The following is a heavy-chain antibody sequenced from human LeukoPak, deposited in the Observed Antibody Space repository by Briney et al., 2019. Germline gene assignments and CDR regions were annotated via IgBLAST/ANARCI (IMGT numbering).Heavy chain of an antibody. CDR3: ARTVRYYYDSSGYREGLYFDY. CDR2: IYYSGST. V-gene: IGHV4-59*08. CDR1: GGSISSYY. D-gene: IGHD3-22*01. Sequence: SETLSLTCTVSGGSISSYYWSWIRQPPGKGLEWIGYIYYSGSTNYNPSLKSRVTISVGTSKNQFSLKLSSATAADTAVYYCARTVRYYYDSSGYREGLYFDYWGQGTLVTVSS. J-gene: IGHJ4*02.